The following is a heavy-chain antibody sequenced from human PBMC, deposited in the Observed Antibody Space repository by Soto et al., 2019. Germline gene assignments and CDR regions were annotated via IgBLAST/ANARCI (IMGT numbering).Heavy chain of an antibody. CDR2: IKSKTDGGTT. V-gene: IGHV3-15*01. CDR3: TTAEQLTPWGAEYFQH. J-gene: IGHJ1*01. Sequence: GGSLRLSCAASGFTFSNAWMSWVRQAPGKGLEWVGRIKSKTDGGTTDYAAPVKGRFTISRDDSKNTLYLQMNSLKTEDTAVYYCTTAEQLTPWGAEYFQHWGQGTLVTVSS. CDR1: GFTFSNAW. D-gene: IGHD6-13*01.